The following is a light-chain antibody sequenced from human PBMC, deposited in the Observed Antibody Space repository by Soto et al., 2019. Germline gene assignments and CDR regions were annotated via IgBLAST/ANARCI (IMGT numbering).Light chain of an antibody. CDR3: GTWDSSLSAVV. J-gene: IGLJ2*01. Sequence: QSALTQPPSVSAAPGQKVTISCSASSSNIGNNYVSWYQQLPGTAPKLLIYDNNKRPSGIPDRFSGSKSGTSATLGITGLQTGDEADYYCGTWDSSLSAVVFGGGTKLTVL. CDR2: DNN. V-gene: IGLV1-51*01. CDR1: SSNIGNNY.